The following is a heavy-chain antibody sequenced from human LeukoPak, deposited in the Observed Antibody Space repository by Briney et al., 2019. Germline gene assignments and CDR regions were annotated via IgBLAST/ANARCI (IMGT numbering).Heavy chain of an antibody. D-gene: IGHD6-19*01. CDR3: ARSRIAVAGFDY. CDR2: INPSGGST. CDR1: GYTFTSYY. V-gene: IGHV1-46*01. J-gene: IGHJ4*02. Sequence: ASVKVSCKASGYTFTSYYMHWVRQAPGQGLEWMGIINPSGGSTSYAQKFQGRVTMTRDTSTSTVYMELSSLRSEDTAVYYSARSRIAVAGFDYWGQGTLVTVSS.